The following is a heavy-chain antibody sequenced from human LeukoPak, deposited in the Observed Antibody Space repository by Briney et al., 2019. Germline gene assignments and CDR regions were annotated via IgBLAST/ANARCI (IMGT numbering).Heavy chain of an antibody. V-gene: IGHV4-34*01. CDR2: INHSGST. Sequence: PSETLSLTCAVYGGSSSGYYWSWIRQPPGKGLEWIGEINHSGSTNYNPSLKSRVTISVDTSKNQFSLKLSSVTAADTAVYYRARAGQLWLIATFDYWGQGTLVTVSS. CDR3: ARAGQLWLIATFDY. J-gene: IGHJ4*02. D-gene: IGHD5-18*01. CDR1: GGSSSGYY.